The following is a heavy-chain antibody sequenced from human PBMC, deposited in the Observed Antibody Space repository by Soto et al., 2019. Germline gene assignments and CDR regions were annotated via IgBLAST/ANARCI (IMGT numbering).Heavy chain of an antibody. CDR2: IDPSDSYT. V-gene: IGHV5-10-1*01. CDR1: GYTFTSNW. CDR3: GRRHSSSEHDHYGMDV. Sequence: GESLKISCKASGYTFTSNWISWVRQVPGKGLEWLGRIDPSDSYTHYNPSFQGHVTISTDKSISTAYLQWSSLKASDTAIYYCGRRHSSSEHDHYGMDVWGQGTTVTVS. D-gene: IGHD6-13*01. J-gene: IGHJ6*02.